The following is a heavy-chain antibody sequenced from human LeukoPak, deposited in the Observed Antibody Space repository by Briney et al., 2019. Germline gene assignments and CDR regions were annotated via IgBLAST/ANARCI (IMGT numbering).Heavy chain of an antibody. J-gene: IGHJ6*02. D-gene: IGHD6-19*01. CDR1: GYTFTSYG. CDR2: ISAYNGNI. V-gene: IGHV1-18*01. CDR3: ARAVAGGYGMDV. Sequence: ASVKVSCKASGYTFTSYGISWVRQAPGQGLEWMRWISAYNGNINYVQKLQGRVTMTTDTSTSTAYMELRSLRSDDTAVYYCARAVAGGYGMDVWGQGTTVTVSS.